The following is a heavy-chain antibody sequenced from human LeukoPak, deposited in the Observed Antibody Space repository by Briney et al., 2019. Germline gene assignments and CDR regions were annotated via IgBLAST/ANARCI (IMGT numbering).Heavy chain of an antibody. D-gene: IGHD3-22*01. CDR3: ARDQAMIVVVEYYYYGMDV. J-gene: IGHJ6*02. V-gene: IGHV3-53*01. CDR1: GFSVSSKY. CDR2: IYNDGST. Sequence: GSLRLSCAISGFSVSSKYMSWVRQPPGKGPEWVSVIYNDGSTYYADSVKGRFTISRDNAKNSLYLQMNSLRAEVTAVYYCARDQAMIVVVEYYYYGMDVWGQGTTVTVSS.